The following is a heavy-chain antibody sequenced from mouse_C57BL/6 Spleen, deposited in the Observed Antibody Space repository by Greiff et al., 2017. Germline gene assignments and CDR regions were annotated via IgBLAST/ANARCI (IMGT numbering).Heavy chain of an antibody. D-gene: IGHD1-1*01. Sequence: EVQRVESGGGLVKPGGSLKLSCAASGFTFSSYAMSWVRQTPEKRLEWVATISDGGSYTYYPDNVKGRFTISRDNAKNNLYLQMSHLKSEDTAMYYCARDPIYYYGTGGYFDVWGTGTTVTVSS. V-gene: IGHV5-4*01. J-gene: IGHJ1*03. CDR1: GFTFSSYA. CDR3: ARDPIYYYGTGGYFDV. CDR2: ISDGGSYT.